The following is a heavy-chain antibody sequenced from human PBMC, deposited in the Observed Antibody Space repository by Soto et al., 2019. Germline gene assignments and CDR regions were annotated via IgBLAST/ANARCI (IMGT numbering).Heavy chain of an antibody. J-gene: IGHJ6*03. Sequence: QLQLQESGPGLVKPSETLSLTCTVSGGSISSSSYYWGWIRQPPGKGLEWIGSIYYSGSTYYNPSLKSRVTTSVDTSKNQFSLKLSSVTAADTAVYYCAGPMGPSVYYYYYMDVWGKGTTVTVSS. CDR1: GGSISSSSYY. CDR2: IYYSGST. D-gene: IGHD1-26*01. V-gene: IGHV4-39*01. CDR3: AGPMGPSVYYYYYMDV.